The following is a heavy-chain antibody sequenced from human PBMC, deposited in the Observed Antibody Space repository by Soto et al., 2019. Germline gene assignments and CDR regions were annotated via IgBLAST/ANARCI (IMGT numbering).Heavy chain of an antibody. J-gene: IGHJ5*02. CDR3: ARDLYVATGTTNWFDP. Sequence: QVQLVQSGAEVKKPGSSVKVSCKASGGTFSSYAVSWVRQAPGQGLEWMGGIIPIFGTANYAQKFQGRVTITADKSTSTAYMELSSLRSEDTAVYYCARDLYVATGTTNWFDPWGQGTLVTVSS. D-gene: IGHD1-7*01. CDR2: IIPIFGTA. CDR1: GGTFSSYA. V-gene: IGHV1-69*06.